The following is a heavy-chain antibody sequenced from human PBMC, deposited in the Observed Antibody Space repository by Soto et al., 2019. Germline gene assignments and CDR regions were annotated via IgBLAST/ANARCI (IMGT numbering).Heavy chain of an antibody. CDR3: ARGGVPAARFDY. D-gene: IGHD2-2*01. CDR1: GFTFSSYG. Sequence: EVQLVESGGGLVKPGGSLRLSCAASGFTFSSYGMNWVRQAPGKGLEWVSSISSSSSYIYYADSVKGRFTISRDNAKNSLYLQMNSLRAEDTAVYYCARGGVPAARFDYWGQGTLVTVSS. V-gene: IGHV3-21*01. J-gene: IGHJ4*02. CDR2: ISSSSSYI.